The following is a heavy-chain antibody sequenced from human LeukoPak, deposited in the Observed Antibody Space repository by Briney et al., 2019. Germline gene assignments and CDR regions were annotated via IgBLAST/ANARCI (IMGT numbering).Heavy chain of an antibody. CDR1: GFTVSSNY. J-gene: IGHJ4*02. V-gene: IGHV3-53*01. CDR2: IYSGGST. Sequence: GGSLRLSCAASGFTVSSNYMSWVRQAPGKGLEWVSVIYSGGSTYYADSVKGRFTISRDNAKTSLYLQMNSLRAEDTAVYYCARDLSGVRGYTYGRGIDYWGQGTLVTVSS. D-gene: IGHD5-18*01. CDR3: ARDLSGVRGYTYGRGIDY.